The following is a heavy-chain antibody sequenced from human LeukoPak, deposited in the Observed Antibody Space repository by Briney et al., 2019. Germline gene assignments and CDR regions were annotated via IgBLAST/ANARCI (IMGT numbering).Heavy chain of an antibody. CDR2: ISGSGGST. V-gene: IGHV3-23*01. J-gene: IGHJ4*02. CDR1: GFTFSSYA. D-gene: IGHD3-22*01. Sequence: GGSLRLSCAASGFTFSSYAMSWVRQAPGKGLEWVSAISGSGGSTYYADSVKGRFTISRDNAENTLYLQMNSLRVEDTAVYYCVRSAFHAGSGNYYDYWGQGTLVTVSS. CDR3: VRSAFHAGSGNYYDY.